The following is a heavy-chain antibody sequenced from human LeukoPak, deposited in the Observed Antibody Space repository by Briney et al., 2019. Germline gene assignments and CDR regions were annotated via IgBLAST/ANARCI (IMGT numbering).Heavy chain of an antibody. J-gene: IGHJ4*02. CDR3: ATDYGDYAFDY. CDR1: GFTVSSNY. V-gene: IGHV3-53*01. CDR2: ISDGGST. D-gene: IGHD4-17*01. Sequence: GGSLRLSCAASGFTVSSNYMSWVRQAPGKGLEWVSVISDGGSTSYADSVKGRFTISRDNAKNSLYLQMNSLRAEDTAVYYCATDYGDYAFDYWGQGTLVTVSS.